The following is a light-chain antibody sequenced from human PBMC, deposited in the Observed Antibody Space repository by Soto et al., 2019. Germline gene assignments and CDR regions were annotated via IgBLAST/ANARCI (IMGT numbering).Light chain of an antibody. V-gene: IGKV3-11*01. Sequence: IVLTQSPVTLALSPGERAVLSCRASQSVSTSLAWYQHKPGQAPRLFIYDASKRAPGIPARFSGSGSGTDFTLTISSLEHEDFAVYYCQVRDVWPSFGQGTKVDIK. J-gene: IGKJ1*01. CDR3: QVRDVWPS. CDR1: QSVSTS. CDR2: DAS.